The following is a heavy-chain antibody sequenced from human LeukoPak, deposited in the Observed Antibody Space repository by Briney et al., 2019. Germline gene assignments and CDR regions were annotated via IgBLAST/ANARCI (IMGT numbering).Heavy chain of an antibody. J-gene: IGHJ6*04. CDR1: GFTFSSYA. V-gene: IGHV3-30*04. CDR2: ISYDGSNK. Sequence: GRSLRLSCAASGFTFSSYAMHWVRAAPGKGLEWVAVISYDGSNKYYADSVKGRFTISRDNSKNTLYLQMNSLRAEDTAVYYCASLPAAILPNYYYGMDVWGKGTTVTVS. D-gene: IGHD2-2*01. CDR3: ASLPAAILPNYYYGMDV.